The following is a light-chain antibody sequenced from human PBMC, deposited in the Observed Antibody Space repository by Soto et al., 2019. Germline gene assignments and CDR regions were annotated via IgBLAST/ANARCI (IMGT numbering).Light chain of an antibody. V-gene: IGKV3-15*01. CDR2: GAS. CDR3: QQYNNWPRT. Sequence: EIVMTQSPATLSVSPGERATLSCRARQSVSSDFAWYRQKPGPAPRLLIYGASTTATGIPARFSGSGSGTEFTLTINSLQSEDFAVYDCQQYNNWPRTFGQGTKVEIK. CDR1: QSVSSD. J-gene: IGKJ1*01.